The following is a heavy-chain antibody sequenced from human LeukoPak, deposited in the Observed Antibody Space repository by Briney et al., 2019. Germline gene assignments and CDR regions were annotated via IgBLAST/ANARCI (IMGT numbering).Heavy chain of an antibody. Sequence: SETLSPTCTISGGSISTYSWNWIRQAPGKGLEWIGYNYFSGTTNYNPALKSRVTISVDRSKNQFSLKLNSVTAADTAVYYCARGDYGDYGDFYYYGLDVWGQGTTVTVSS. D-gene: IGHD4-17*01. CDR2: NYFSGTT. CDR1: GGSISTYS. J-gene: IGHJ6*02. CDR3: ARGDYGDYGDFYYYGLDV. V-gene: IGHV4-59*01.